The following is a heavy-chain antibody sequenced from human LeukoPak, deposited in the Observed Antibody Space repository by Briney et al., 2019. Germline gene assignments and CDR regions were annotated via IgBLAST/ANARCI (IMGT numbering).Heavy chain of an antibody. CDR1: GYSISSSNW. CDR2: IYYSGSA. CDR3: AAGYCSGGSCYPDY. V-gene: IGHV4-28*01. D-gene: IGHD2-15*01. J-gene: IGHJ4*02. Sequence: SDTLSLTCAVSGYSISSSNWWGWFRQPPGKGLEWIGYIYYSGSAYYNTSLNSRVTMSVDTSKNQFSLKLSSVTAVDTAVYYCAAGYCSGGSCYPDYWGQGTLVTVSS.